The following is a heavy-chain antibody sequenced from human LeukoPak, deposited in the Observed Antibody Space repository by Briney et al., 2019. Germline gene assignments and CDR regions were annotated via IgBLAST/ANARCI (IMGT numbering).Heavy chain of an antibody. CDR1: GFTFSSYW. J-gene: IGHJ4*02. V-gene: IGHV3-7*01. Sequence: GGSLRLSCAASGFTFSSYWMSWVRQAPGMGLEWVANIKQDGSEKYYVDSVKGRFTISRDNSKNTLYLQMNSLRAEDTAVYYCARDPKYYDFWSGYYPTYFDYWGQGTLVTVSS. CDR2: IKQDGSEK. D-gene: IGHD3-3*01. CDR3: ARDPKYYDFWSGYYPTYFDY.